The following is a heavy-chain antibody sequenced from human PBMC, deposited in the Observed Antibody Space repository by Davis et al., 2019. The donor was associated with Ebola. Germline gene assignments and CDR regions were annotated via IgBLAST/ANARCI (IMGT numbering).Heavy chain of an antibody. Sequence: PSETLSLTCAVNGQSFRDYYWGWIRQPPGKGLEWIGEINHSGSTYYNPSLKSRVTISIDTSRNQFSLKLTSVTAADTAMYYCSERGSSVWGQGTLVTVSS. CDR2: INHSGST. J-gene: IGHJ4*02. CDR1: GQSFRDYY. V-gene: IGHV4-34*01. D-gene: IGHD3-10*01. CDR3: SERGSSV.